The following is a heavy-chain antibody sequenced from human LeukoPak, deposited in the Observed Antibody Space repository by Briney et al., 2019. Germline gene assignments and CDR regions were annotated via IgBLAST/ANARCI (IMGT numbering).Heavy chain of an antibody. CDR1: GGSFSGYY. CDR2: INHSGST. V-gene: IGHV4-34*01. D-gene: IGHD3-22*01. Sequence: SETPSLTCAVYGGSFSGYYWSWIRQPPGKGLEWIGEINHSGSTNYNPSLKSRVTISVDTSKNQFSLKLSSVIAADTAVYYCARVTMIVVVNWFDPWGQGTLVTVSS. CDR3: ARVTMIVVVNWFDP. J-gene: IGHJ5*02.